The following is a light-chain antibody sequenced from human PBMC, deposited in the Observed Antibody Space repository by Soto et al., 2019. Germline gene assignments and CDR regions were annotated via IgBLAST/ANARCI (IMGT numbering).Light chain of an antibody. CDR1: QGISSA. CDR3: QQFNTYPALT. J-gene: IGKJ4*01. CDR2: DVS. Sequence: AIQLTQSPSSLSASVGDRVTITCRASQGISSALAWYQQKPGKSPNLLIYDVSSLESGVPSRFSGSGSGTDFTLTISSLQPEDFATYYCQQFNTYPALTFGVRTKVEIK. V-gene: IGKV1-13*02.